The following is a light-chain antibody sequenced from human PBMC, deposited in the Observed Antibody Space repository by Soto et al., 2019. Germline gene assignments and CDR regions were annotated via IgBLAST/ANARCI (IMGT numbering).Light chain of an antibody. V-gene: IGKV1-6*01. J-gene: IGKJ5*01. CDR1: QDIRND. Sequence: AFQMTQSPASLSSSAGDRVTITCRASQDIRNDLGWYQQKPGKAPRLLIYAASILQSGVPSRFSGSGSGIDFTLTISSLEPEDSAVYYCQQRNVWPPVPFGQGTRLAIK. CDR2: AAS. CDR3: QQRNVWPPVP.